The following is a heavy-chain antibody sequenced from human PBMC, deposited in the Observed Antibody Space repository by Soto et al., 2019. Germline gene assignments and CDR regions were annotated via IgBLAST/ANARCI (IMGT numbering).Heavy chain of an antibody. D-gene: IGHD3-3*01. J-gene: IGHJ3*02. CDR3: AGTYGTYYDFWSGYPYAFDI. CDR2: IYSGGST. Sequence: GGSLRLSCAASGFTVSSNYMSWVRQAPGKGLEWVSVIYSGGSTYYADSVKGRFTISRHNSKNTLYLQMNSLRAEDTAVYYCAGTYGTYYDFWSGYPYAFDIWGQGTMVTVSS. CDR1: GFTVSSNY. V-gene: IGHV3-53*04.